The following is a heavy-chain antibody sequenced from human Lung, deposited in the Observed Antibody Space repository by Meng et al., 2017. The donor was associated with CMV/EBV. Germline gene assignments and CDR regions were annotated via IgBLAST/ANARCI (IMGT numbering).Heavy chain of an antibody. Sequence: GPTLAXLRETLKLICTVSGFSLSNATMGVSWIRQPPGKALEWLAHIFSYDEKSYSTSLKSRLTISNDTSKSQVVLTITNMDPVDTATYYRARIVRYFDGLLGPNTHYYDMDVWGQGXTVTVSS. CDR3: ARIVRYFDGLLGPNTHYYDMDV. CDR2: IFSYDEK. D-gene: IGHD3-9*01. CDR1: GFSLSNATMG. V-gene: IGHV2-26*01. J-gene: IGHJ6*02.